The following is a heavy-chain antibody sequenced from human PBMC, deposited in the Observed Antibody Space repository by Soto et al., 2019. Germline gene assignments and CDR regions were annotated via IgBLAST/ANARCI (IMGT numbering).Heavy chain of an antibody. CDR2: IYNSGTT. Sequence: QIQLQESGPGLMKASETLSLTCSVSGGSFSNYYWGWIRQAPGKGLEWIGSIYNSGTTNYNPSLKKRVIISIESSKCQFSLRLNSVTVADSAVYYCDSGAPSRYWGQGVVVTVSP. CDR3: DSGAPSRY. V-gene: IGHV4-4*08. CDR1: GGSFSNYY. J-gene: IGHJ4*02. D-gene: IGHD4-17*01.